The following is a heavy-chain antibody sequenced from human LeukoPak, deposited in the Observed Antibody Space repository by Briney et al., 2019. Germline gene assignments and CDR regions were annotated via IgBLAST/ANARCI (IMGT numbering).Heavy chain of an antibody. V-gene: IGHV3-23*01. Sequence: GGSLRLSCAASGFTFSSYAMNWVRQAPGKGLEWVAGISSGDRTFHAESVKGRFTISRDKSKDTLYIQMNSLRAEDTAVYSCAKDATASPYFHWFDNWGQGTQVIVSS. J-gene: IGHJ4*02. CDR3: AKDATASPYFHWFDN. CDR1: GFTFSSYA. CDR2: ISSGDRT. D-gene: IGHD3-9*01.